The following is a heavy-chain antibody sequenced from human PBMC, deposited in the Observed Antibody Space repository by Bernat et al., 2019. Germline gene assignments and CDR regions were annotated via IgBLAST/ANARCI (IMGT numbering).Heavy chain of an antibody. D-gene: IGHD2-2*01. CDR1: GGSFSGYY. CDR2: INHSGST. CDR3: ARVHFHIVVVPAAEDTRYYYYYYMDV. J-gene: IGHJ6*03. Sequence: QVQLQQWGAGLLKPSETLSLTCAVYGGSFSGYYWSWIRQPPGKGLEWIGEINHSGSTNYNPSLKSRVTISVDTSKNQFSLRLSSVTAADTAVYYCARVHFHIVVVPAAEDTRYYYYYYMDVWGKGTTVTVSS. V-gene: IGHV4-34*01.